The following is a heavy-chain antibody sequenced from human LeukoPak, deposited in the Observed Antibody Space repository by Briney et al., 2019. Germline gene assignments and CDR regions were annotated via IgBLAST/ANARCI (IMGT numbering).Heavy chain of an antibody. J-gene: IGHJ4*02. D-gene: IGHD6-13*01. Sequence: SETLSLTCTVSGGSISTYYWSWIREPPGKGLVWIGYIYNSGSTNYNPSLKSRVTISVDTSKNQFSLKLSSVTAADTAVYYCARENSNSWYLDYWGQGTLVTVSS. V-gene: IGHV4-59*01. CDR2: IYNSGST. CDR3: ARENSNSWYLDY. CDR1: GGSISTYY.